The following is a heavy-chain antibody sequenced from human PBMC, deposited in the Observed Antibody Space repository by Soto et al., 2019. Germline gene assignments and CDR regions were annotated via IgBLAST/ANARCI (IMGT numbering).Heavy chain of an antibody. D-gene: IGHD3-10*01. Sequence: EVQLVKSGGGLVKPGGSLRLSCAASGFTFSSYSMNWVRQAPGKGLEWVSSISSSSSYIYYADSVKGRFTISRDNAKNSLYLQMNSLRAEDTAVYYCARNYYGSGSYPLGDYYYGMDVWGQGTTVTVSS. V-gene: IGHV3-21*01. J-gene: IGHJ6*02. CDR1: GFTFSSYS. CDR3: ARNYYGSGSYPLGDYYYGMDV. CDR2: ISSSSSYI.